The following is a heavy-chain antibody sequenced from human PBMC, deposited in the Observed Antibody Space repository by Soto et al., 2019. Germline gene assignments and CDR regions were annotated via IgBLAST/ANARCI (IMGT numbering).Heavy chain of an antibody. D-gene: IGHD7-27*01. Sequence: PSETLSLTCTVSGGSNSSYYWSWIRQSPGKGLEWIGFIYYGGSTNYNPSLKSRVTISVDTPKNQFSLKLSSVTAADTAVYYCAKNWNWGSLVHWGQGTLVTVSS. CDR3: AKNWNWGSLVH. CDR1: GGSNSSYY. CDR2: IYYGGST. V-gene: IGHV4-59*08. J-gene: IGHJ4*02.